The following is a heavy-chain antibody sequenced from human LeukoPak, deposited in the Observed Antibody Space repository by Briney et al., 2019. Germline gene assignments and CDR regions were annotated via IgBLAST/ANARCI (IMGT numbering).Heavy chain of an antibody. CDR1: GFTFDDYA. Sequence: GGSLRLSCAASGFTFDDYAMHWVRQAPGRGLEWVSGISWNSGNIGYADSVKGRFTISRDNAKNSLYLQMNSLRAEDTALYYCAKGGDTVKGYSYGRPFDYWGQGTLVTVSS. CDR3: AKGGDTVKGYSYGRPFDY. V-gene: IGHV3-9*01. D-gene: IGHD5-18*01. J-gene: IGHJ4*02. CDR2: ISWNSGNI.